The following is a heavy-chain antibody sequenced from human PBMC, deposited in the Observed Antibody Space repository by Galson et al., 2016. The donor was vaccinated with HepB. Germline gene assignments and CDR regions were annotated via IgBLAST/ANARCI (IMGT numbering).Heavy chain of an antibody. V-gene: IGHV4-39*01. J-gene: IGHJ4*02. CDR2: MYYGGST. D-gene: IGHD4/OR15-4a*01. CDR3: ATHSRVGYGGFGV. CDR1: ADSSNNNNYF. Sequence: SETLSLTCTVSADSSNNNNYFCAWVRQPPGKGLEWIGSMYYGGSTYYSPSFKSRFTISVDKSKNQFSLSLRSVTATDTAMYYCATHSRVGYGGFGVWGQGSLVTVSS.